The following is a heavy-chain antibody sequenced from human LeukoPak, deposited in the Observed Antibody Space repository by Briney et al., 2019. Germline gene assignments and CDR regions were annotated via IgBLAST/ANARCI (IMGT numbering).Heavy chain of an antibody. V-gene: IGHV3-23*01. J-gene: IGHJ4*02. D-gene: IGHD7-27*01. CDR3: AKEVPGAHDY. Sequence: PGGSLRLSCAAPGFTFSNYAMNWVRQAPGKGLEWVSAIGGSGVSTYYADPVKGRFTISRDNSKNTLYLQMNSLRAEDTAVYYCAKEVPGAHDYWGQGTLVTVSS. CDR1: GFTFSNYA. CDR2: IGGSGVST.